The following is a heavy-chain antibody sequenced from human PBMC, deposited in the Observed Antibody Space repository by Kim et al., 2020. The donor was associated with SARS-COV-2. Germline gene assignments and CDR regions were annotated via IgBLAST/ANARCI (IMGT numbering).Heavy chain of an antibody. J-gene: IGHJ6*03. V-gene: IGHV3-30*03. Sequence: ADSVKGRFTSSRDNSKNTLYLQMNSLSAEDTAVYYCARGWVQKCCYYIAAWGQGTTVTVSS. CDR3: ARGWVQKCCYYIAA. D-gene: IGHD1-26*01.